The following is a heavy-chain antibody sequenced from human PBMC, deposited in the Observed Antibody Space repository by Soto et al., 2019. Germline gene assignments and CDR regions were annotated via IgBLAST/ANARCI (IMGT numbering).Heavy chain of an antibody. V-gene: IGHV6-1*01. CDR1: GDSVSSNSAA. CDR2: TSYRSKCYN. Sequence: QVQLQQSGPGLVKPSQTLSLTCDISGDSVSSNSAAWNWIRQSPSRGLEWLGRTSYRSKCYNDYAVSVKSRITIHPDTSKSQFSLQLNSVTPEDTALYYCASSDRRGFGFDYWGQGTLVTVSS. J-gene: IGHJ4*02. D-gene: IGHD3-22*01. CDR3: ASSDRRGFGFDY.